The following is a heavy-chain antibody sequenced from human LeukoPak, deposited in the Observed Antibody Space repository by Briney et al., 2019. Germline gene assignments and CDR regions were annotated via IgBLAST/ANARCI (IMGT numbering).Heavy chain of an antibody. J-gene: IGHJ6*04. CDR2: IYYSGST. CDR1: GGSISSYY. V-gene: IGHV4-59*01. D-gene: IGHD3-16*01. CDR3: ARYGGPYYYYGMDV. Sequence: PSETLSLTCTVSGGSISSYYWSWIRQPPGKGLEWIGYIYYSGSTNYNPSLKSRVTISVDTSKNQFSLKLRSVTAADTAVYYCARYGGPYYYYGMDVWGKGTTVTVSS.